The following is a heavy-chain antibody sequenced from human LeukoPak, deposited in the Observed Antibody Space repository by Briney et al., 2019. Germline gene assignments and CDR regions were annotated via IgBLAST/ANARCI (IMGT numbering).Heavy chain of an antibody. Sequence: PSETLSLTCTVSGGSISSYYWSWIRQPPGKGLEWIGYIYYSGSTNHNPSLKSRVTISVDTSKNQFSLKLSSVTAADTAVYYCARDPGSSWPDYYFDYWGQGTLVTVSS. CDR3: ARDPGSSWPDYYFDY. V-gene: IGHV4-59*01. CDR2: IYYSGST. CDR1: GGSISSYY. J-gene: IGHJ4*02. D-gene: IGHD6-13*01.